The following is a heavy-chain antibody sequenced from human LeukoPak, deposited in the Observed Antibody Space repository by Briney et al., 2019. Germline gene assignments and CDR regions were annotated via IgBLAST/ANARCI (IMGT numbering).Heavy chain of an antibody. CDR1: GYTFTSYG. V-gene: IGHV1-18*01. CDR2: ISAYNGNT. Sequence: ASVKVSCKASGYTFTSYGISWVRQAPGQGLEWMGWISAYNGNTNYAQKLQGRVTMTTDTSTSTAYMELRSLRSDDTAVYFCARDSHIAEVAYYFDYWGQGTLVTVSS. D-gene: IGHD6-13*01. J-gene: IGHJ4*02. CDR3: ARDSHIAEVAYYFDY.